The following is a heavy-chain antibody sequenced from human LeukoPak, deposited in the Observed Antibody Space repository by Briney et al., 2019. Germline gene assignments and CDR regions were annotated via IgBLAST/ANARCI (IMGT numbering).Heavy chain of an antibody. CDR1: GYMFNTYY. V-gene: IGHV3-11*04. D-gene: IGHD3-10*01. Sequence: GGSLRLSCVASGYMFNTYYMTWIRQSPEKGLEWLSYISHSGSTIYYADSVKGRFTISRDNAKNSLYLQMDSLRAEDTALYYCATYGSGSGTFFDSWGQGTLVTVSS. CDR3: ATYGSGSGTFFDS. J-gene: IGHJ4*01. CDR2: ISHSGSTI.